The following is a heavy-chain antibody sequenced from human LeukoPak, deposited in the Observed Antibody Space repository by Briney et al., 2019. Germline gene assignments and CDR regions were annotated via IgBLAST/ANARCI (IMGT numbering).Heavy chain of an antibody. CDR3: ARGPRRFDP. CDR1: GGSFSGYY. CDR2: INHSGST. Sequence: SETLSLTCAVYGGSFSGYYWSWIRQPPGKGLEWIGEINHSGSTNYNPSLKSRVTISVDTSKNQFSLKLSPVTAADTAVYYCARGPRRFDPWGQGTLVTVSS. J-gene: IGHJ5*02. V-gene: IGHV4-34*01.